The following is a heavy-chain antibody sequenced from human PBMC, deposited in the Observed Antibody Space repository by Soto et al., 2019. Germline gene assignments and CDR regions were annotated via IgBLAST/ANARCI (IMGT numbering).Heavy chain of an antibody. V-gene: IGHV3-48*01. J-gene: IGHJ4*02. Sequence: GGSLRLSCAASGFTFSSYSMNWVRQAPGKGLEWVSYISSSTIYYADSVKGRFTISRDNSRNTLYLQMNSLRPEDTAMYYCAKEGIELWSAFDYCGQGTLVTVSS. CDR2: ISSSTI. D-gene: IGHD5-18*01. CDR3: AKEGIELWSAFDY. CDR1: GFTFSSYS.